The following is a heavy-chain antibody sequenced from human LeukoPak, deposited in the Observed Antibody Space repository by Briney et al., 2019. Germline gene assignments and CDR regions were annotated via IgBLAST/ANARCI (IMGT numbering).Heavy chain of an antibody. CDR1: GFSFGKYW. CDR3: ARDQYDTWSRRGNFDS. J-gene: IGHJ4*02. Sequence: GSLRLSCVASGFSFGKYWMSWVRQAPGKGLEWVANIKLDGSEKNYVDSVKGRFTISRDNTKNSLYLQMNSLRAEDTAVFYCARDQYDTWSRRGNFDSWGQGTLVIVSS. CDR2: IKLDGSEK. D-gene: IGHD3/OR15-3a*01. V-gene: IGHV3-7*03.